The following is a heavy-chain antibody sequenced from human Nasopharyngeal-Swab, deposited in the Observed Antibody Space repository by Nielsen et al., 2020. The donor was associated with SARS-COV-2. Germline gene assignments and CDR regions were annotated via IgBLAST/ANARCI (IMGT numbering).Heavy chain of an antibody. CDR2: ISWNSGFR. CDR1: GFKFDDYA. D-gene: IGHD6-19*01. Sequence: GESLKISCVASGFKFDDYAMHWVRQVAGKGLEWVSGISWNSGFRAQADSVQGRFFISRDNAENSLDLQMNSLRPEDTGLYYCATSLIGAVADAYFDYWGQGTLVTVSS. CDR3: ATSLIGAVADAYFDY. V-gene: IGHV3-9*01. J-gene: IGHJ4*02.